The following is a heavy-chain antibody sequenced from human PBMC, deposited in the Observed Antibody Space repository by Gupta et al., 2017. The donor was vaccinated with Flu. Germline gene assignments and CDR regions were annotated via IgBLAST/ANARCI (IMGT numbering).Heavy chain of an antibody. D-gene: IGHD6-19*01. CDR1: GFTFGDYA. V-gene: IGHV3-49*03. Sequence: EVQLVESGGGLVQPGRSLRLSCTASGFTFGDYAMSWFRQAPGKGLEWVGFIRSKAYGGTTEYAASVKGRFTSSRDESKSIAYRQMNSLKTEDTAGDYGTRDRSGWYGSSDNWGQGTLGTVAS. CDR3: TRDRSGWYGSSDN. J-gene: IGHJ4*02. CDR2: IRSKAYGGTT.